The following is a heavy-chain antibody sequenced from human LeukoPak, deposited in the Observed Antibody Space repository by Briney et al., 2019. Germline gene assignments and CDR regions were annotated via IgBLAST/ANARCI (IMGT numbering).Heavy chain of an antibody. V-gene: IGHV3-7*01. D-gene: IGHD2-2*01. CDR3: ARDARYCSSTSCSYGMDV. CDR1: GLTFSSYW. CDR2: INQDGSEK. J-gene: IGHJ6*02. Sequence: GGSLRLSCAASGLTFSSYWMSCVRQAPGKGLECVGNINQDGSEKYYVDSVEGRFTISRDNAKNSLNLQMNSLRAEDTAVYYCARDARYCSSTSCSYGMDVWGQGATVTVSS.